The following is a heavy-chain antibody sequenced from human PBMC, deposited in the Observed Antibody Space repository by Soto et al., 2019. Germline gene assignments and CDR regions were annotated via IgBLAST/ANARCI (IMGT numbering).Heavy chain of an antibody. Sequence: QVQLVESGGGVVQPGRSLRLSCAASGFTFSSYAMHWVRQAPGKGLEWVAVISYDGSNKYYADSVKGRFTISRDNSKNTLYLQMNSLRAEDTAVYYCARTHGRLQLWPIPLGYWGQGTLVTVSS. CDR1: GFTFSSYA. D-gene: IGHD5-18*01. V-gene: IGHV3-30-3*01. J-gene: IGHJ4*02. CDR3: ARTHGRLQLWPIPLGY. CDR2: ISYDGSNK.